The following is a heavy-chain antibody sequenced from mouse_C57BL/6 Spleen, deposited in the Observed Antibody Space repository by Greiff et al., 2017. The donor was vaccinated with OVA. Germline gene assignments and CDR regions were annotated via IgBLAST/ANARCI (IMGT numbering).Heavy chain of an antibody. CDR1: GFNIKDYY. CDR3: TTGYYGSSYFDY. J-gene: IGHJ2*01. D-gene: IGHD1-1*01. Sequence: EVQLKQSGAELVRPGASVKLSCTASGFNIKDYYMHWVKQRPEQGLEWIGRIDPEDGDTEYAPKFQGKATMTADASSNTAYLQLSSLTSEDTAVYYCTTGYYGSSYFDYWGQGTTLTVSS. V-gene: IGHV14-1*01. CDR2: IDPEDGDT.